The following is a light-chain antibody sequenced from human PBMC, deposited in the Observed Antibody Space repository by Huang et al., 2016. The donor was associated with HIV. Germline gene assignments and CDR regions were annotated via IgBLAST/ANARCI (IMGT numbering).Light chain of an antibody. J-gene: IGKJ1*01. CDR2: GAS. V-gene: IGKV3-15*01. CDR3: QQYDNWPPRGT. Sequence: EIVMTQSPATLSVSPGERATLSCRASQSVSSNLAWYQQKPGQAPRLLIYGASTRATGSPGRCSGSGSGTEFILTISSLQSEDFAVYYCQQYDNWPPRGTFGQGTKVEIK. CDR1: QSVSSN.